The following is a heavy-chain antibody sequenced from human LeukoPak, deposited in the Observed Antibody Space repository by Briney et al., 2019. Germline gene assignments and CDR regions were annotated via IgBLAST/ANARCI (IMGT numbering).Heavy chain of an antibody. CDR1: GFTFSSYW. Sequence: GGSLRLSCAASGFTFSSYWMHWVRQAPGKGLVWVSRINSDGSNTTYADSVKGRFTISRDNAKNTLYLQMNSLRAEDTAVYYCARGRYCSAGIYYFDYWGQGTLVTVSS. J-gene: IGHJ4*02. V-gene: IGHV3-74*01. CDR2: INSDGSNT. CDR3: ARGRYCSAGIYYFDY. D-gene: IGHD2-15*01.